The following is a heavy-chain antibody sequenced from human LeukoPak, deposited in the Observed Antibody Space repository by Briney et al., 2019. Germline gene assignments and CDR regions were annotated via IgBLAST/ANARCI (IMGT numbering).Heavy chain of an antibody. CDR1: GFTFSSYA. CDR3: AKVEEEVLWFGEQTTPYYVDN. V-gene: IGHV3-23*01. D-gene: IGHD3-10*01. J-gene: IGHJ4*02. Sequence: GGSLRLSCAASGFTFSSYAMSWVRQAPGKGLEWVSAISGSGGSTYYADSVKGRFTISRDNSKNTLYLQMNSLRAEDTAVYYCAKVEEEVLWFGEQTTPYYVDNGGQGTLVTVSS. CDR2: ISGSGGST.